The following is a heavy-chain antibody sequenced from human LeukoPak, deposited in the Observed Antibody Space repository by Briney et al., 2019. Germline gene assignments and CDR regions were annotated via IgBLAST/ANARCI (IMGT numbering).Heavy chain of an antibody. Sequence: HSGGSLRLSCAASGFTFSSYGMSWVRQAPGKGLEWVSAISGSGGSTYYADSVKGRFTISRDNSKNTLYLQMNSLRAEDTAVYYCARSLGYYDSSGPPISPFDYWGQGTLVTVSS. D-gene: IGHD3-22*01. CDR1: GFTFSSYG. CDR2: ISGSGGST. J-gene: IGHJ4*02. V-gene: IGHV3-23*01. CDR3: ARSLGYYDSSGPPISPFDY.